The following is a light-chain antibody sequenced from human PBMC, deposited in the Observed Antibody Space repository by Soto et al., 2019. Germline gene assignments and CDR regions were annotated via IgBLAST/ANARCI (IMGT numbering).Light chain of an antibody. J-gene: IGKJ4*01. CDR2: GVS. Sequence: EIVLTQSPATLSLSPGERATLSCRASQSISSFLAWYQHKPCRAPRLLIYGVSKRATGIPARFSASGSGTDFTLTINSLVPEDFAVYYCHQRSSWPLTFGGGTTVEIK. CDR1: QSISSF. CDR3: HQRSSWPLT. V-gene: IGKV3-11*01.